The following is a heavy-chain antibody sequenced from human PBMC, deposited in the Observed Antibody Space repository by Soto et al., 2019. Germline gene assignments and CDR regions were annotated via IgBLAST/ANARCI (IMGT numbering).Heavy chain of an antibody. CDR3: STGMLGS. V-gene: IGHV3-15*01. CDR1: GFTFSNAW. J-gene: IGHJ5*02. Sequence: PGGSLRLSCAASGFTFSNAWMSWVRQAPGKGLECVGRIKCKANGGTTDYAAPVKGRFTISRDDSKNTLYLQMDSLKTEDTAVYSCSTGMLGSWGQGT. CDR2: IKCKANGGTT. D-gene: IGHD3-10*02.